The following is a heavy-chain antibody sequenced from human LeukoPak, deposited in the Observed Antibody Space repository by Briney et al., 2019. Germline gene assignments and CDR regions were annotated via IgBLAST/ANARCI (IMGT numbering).Heavy chain of an antibody. V-gene: IGHV3-33*01. D-gene: IGHD2-15*01. CDR3: ARDRCGGGSCHYYFDY. CDR1: GFTFSSYG. J-gene: IGHJ4*02. CDR2: IWYEGSNE. Sequence: PGGSPRLSCAASGFTFSSYGMHWVRQAPGKGLEWVAVIWYEGSNEYYADSVKGRFTISRDNSKNTLYLQMNSLRADDTAVYFCARDRCGGGSCHYYFDYWGQGTLVTVSS.